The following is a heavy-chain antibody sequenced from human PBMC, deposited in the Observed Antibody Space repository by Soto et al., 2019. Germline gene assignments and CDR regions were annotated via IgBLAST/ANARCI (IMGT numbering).Heavy chain of an antibody. CDR1: GFPFTTYG. CDR3: VGGQYYFDY. D-gene: IGHD3-10*01. J-gene: IGHJ4*02. V-gene: IGHV3-30*03. Sequence: QVQLVESGGGVVQPGRSLRLSCAASGFPFTTYGMHWVREGPGKGLEWGAVISYDGSNKYYAESVKGRFTISRDNSKNTLYLQMNSLRPEDTALYYCVGGQYYFDYRGQGTLVTVSS. CDR2: ISYDGSNK.